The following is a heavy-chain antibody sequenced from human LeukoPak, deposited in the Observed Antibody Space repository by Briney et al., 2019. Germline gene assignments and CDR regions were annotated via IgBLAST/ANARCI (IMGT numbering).Heavy chain of an antibody. J-gene: IGHJ4*02. CDR1: GGTLNSHS. Sequence: GASVRVSCKASGGTLNSHSLTWVRQAPGQGLEWMGEITPIIDSSKYAQKFHGRLTITADKSTGTVYMELSSLRSEDTAVYYCALNYDILPGYPTLDYWGQGTLVTVSS. CDR2: ITPIIDSS. CDR3: ALNYDILPGYPTLDY. D-gene: IGHD3-9*01. V-gene: IGHV1-69*02.